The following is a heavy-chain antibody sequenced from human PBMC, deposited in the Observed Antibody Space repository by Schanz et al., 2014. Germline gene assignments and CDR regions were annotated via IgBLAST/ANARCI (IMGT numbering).Heavy chain of an antibody. J-gene: IGHJ4*02. Sequence: EVQLVESGGGLVQPGGSLRLSCAASGFTFSSNSMNWVRQAPGKGLEYISAISNNGDSTYYADSVKGRFTISRDNSKNTLFLQMSSLRAEDTAVYYCARDLPRTFLFDYWGQGTLVTVSS. V-gene: IGHV3-64D*06. CDR2: ISNNGDST. CDR1: GFTFSSNS. CDR3: ARDLPRTFLFDY.